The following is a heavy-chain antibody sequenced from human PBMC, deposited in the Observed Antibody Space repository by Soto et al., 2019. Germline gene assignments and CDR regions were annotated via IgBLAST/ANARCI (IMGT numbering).Heavy chain of an antibody. V-gene: IGHV1-18*01. CDR1: GYTFIRYG. D-gene: IGHD6-19*01. CDR2: ITVNSGNT. Sequence: ASVKVSCKASGYTFIRYGIGWVRQAPGQGLEWMGWITVNSGNTNYPQKFQGRVTMTTDTSTSTAYMELRSLTSDDTAVYYCGRGLGGGWYYFDYWGPGTLVTVSS. CDR3: GRGLGGGWYYFDY. J-gene: IGHJ4*02.